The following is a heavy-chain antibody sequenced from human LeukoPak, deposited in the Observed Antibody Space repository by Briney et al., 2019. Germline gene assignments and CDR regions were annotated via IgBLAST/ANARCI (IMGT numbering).Heavy chain of an antibody. CDR2: INHSGNT. D-gene: IGHD1-14*01. CDR3: ARGRNWETFYHYCMDV. Sequence: SETLSLTCGVSGGSFSGYYWTWIRQLPEKGLEWMGEINHSGNTIYNPSLKSRVTISIGTSKNQISLNMRSVTAADTAVYYCARGRNWETFYHYCMDVWGNGTTVTVSS. J-gene: IGHJ6*03. V-gene: IGHV4-34*01. CDR1: GGSFSGYY.